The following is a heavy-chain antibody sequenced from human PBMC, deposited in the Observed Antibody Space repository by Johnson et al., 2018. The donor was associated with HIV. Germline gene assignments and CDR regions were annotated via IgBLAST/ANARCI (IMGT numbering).Heavy chain of an antibody. D-gene: IGHD3-10*01. Sequence: VQLVESGGGLVQPGRSLRLSCAASGFTFSNYDMHWVRQVTGKGLEWVSSIGTTGDTYYPGSVKGRFTISRENAKNSLYLQLNNLRAGDTAVYYCAKTLGFGTEDTFDLWGQGTMVTVSS. CDR1: GFTFSNYD. V-gene: IGHV3-13*01. CDR2: IGTTGDT. CDR3: AKTLGFGTEDTFDL. J-gene: IGHJ3*01.